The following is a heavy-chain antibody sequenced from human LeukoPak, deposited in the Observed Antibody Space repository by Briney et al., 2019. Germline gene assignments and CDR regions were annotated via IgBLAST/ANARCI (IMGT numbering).Heavy chain of an antibody. V-gene: IGHV3-20*04. CDR3: ARDRGWYYGSGSYHWFDP. D-gene: IGHD3-10*01. Sequence: PGGSLRLSCAASGFTFDDYGMSWVRQAPGKGLEWVSGINWNGGSTGYADSVKGRFTISRDNAKNSLYLQMNSLRAEDTALYYCARDRGWYYGSGSYHWFDPWGQGTLVTVSS. CDR1: GFTFDDYG. J-gene: IGHJ5*02. CDR2: INWNGGST.